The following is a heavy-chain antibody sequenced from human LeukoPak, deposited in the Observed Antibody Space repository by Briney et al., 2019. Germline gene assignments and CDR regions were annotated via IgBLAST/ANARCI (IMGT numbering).Heavy chain of an antibody. CDR2: INHSGST. V-gene: IGHV4-34*01. CDR1: GGSFSGYY. CDR3: ARGYSSSSYNWFDP. J-gene: IGHJ5*02. D-gene: IGHD6-6*01. Sequence: SETLSLTCAVYGGSFSGYYWGWIRQPPGKGLERIGEINHSGSTNYNPSLKSRVTISVDTSKNQFSLKLSSVTAADTAVYYCARGYSSSSYNWFDPWGQGTLVTVSS.